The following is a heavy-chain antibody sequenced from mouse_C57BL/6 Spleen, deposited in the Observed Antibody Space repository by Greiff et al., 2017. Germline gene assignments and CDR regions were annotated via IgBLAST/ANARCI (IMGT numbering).Heavy chain of an antibody. D-gene: IGHD1-1*01. Sequence: EVKLMESGGGLVKPGGSLKLSCAASGFTFSSYTMSWVRQTPEKRLEWVATISGGGGNTYYPDSVKGRFTISRDNAKNTLYLQMSSLRSEDTALYYCAKTDLRYSLYYAMDYWGQGTSVTVSS. CDR2: ISGGGGNT. V-gene: IGHV5-9*01. CDR3: AKTDLRYSLYYAMDY. J-gene: IGHJ4*01. CDR1: GFTFSSYT.